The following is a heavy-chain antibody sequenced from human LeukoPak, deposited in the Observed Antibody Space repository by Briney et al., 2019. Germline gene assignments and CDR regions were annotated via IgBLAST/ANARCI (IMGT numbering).Heavy chain of an antibody. CDR1: GYTFTRYD. D-gene: IGHD1-26*01. V-gene: IGHV1-8*01. Sequence: ASVKVSCKTSGYTFTRYDINWVRQATGQGLEWMGLMNPNSGTTGYPQKFQGRVTMTRDTSISTAYMELSILRSDDTAVYYCARARGSDGDANWFESWGQGTLVTVSS. CDR2: MNPNSGTT. J-gene: IGHJ5*01. CDR3: ARARGSDGDANWFES.